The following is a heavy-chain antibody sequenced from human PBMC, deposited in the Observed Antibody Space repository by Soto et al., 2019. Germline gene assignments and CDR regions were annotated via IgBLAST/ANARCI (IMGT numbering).Heavy chain of an antibody. CDR3: AKDLKPDNGWEIDY. Sequence: GASVKVSCKASGGTFSSYAISWVRQAPGQGLEWMGGIIPIFGTANYADSVRGRFTISRDNSENTLYLQMNSLRAEDTAVYYCAKDLKPDNGWEIDYWGQGTLVTVSS. D-gene: IGHD1-26*01. V-gene: IGHV1-69*05. CDR1: GGTFSSYA. J-gene: IGHJ4*02. CDR2: IIPIFGTA.